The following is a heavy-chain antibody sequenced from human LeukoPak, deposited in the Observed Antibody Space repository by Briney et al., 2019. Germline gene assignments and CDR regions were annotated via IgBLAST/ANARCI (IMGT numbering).Heavy chain of an antibody. CDR1: GFTFDDYA. CDR2: ISWNSGSI. Sequence: PGRSLRLSCAASGFTFDDYAMHWVRQAPGKGLEWVSGISWNSGSIGYADSVKGRFTISRDNAKNSLYLQMNSLRAEDTALYYCAKDMYYYDSSGYARTGSAFDIWGQGTMVTVSS. CDR3: AKDMYYYDSSGYARTGSAFDI. V-gene: IGHV3-9*01. J-gene: IGHJ3*02. D-gene: IGHD3-22*01.